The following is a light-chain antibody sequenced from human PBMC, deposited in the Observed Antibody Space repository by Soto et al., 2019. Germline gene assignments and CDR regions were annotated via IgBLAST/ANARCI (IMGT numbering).Light chain of an antibody. CDR2: AVS. J-gene: IGKJ4*01. V-gene: IGKV1-9*01. Sequence: AVLXXGVTIXRRAIQGISNYFAWYLQKPGKAPMLLIYAVSTLKSGVPSRFIVLGSGTDYTLTISSLHAEYSATHYCQDLIDWPLSIGGGAK. CDR3: QDLIDWPLS. CDR1: QGISNY.